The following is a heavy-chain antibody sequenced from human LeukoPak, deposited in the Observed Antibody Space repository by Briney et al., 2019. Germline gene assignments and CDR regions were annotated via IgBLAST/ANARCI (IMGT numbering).Heavy chain of an antibody. CDR1: DDSMSSGSS. V-gene: IGHV4-4*02. D-gene: IGHD3-22*01. CDR3: ARVNYYDSSAFDY. CDR2: IYDSGNT. J-gene: IGHJ4*02. Sequence: AGTLSLTCAVSDDSMSSGSSWSWVRQPPGKGLEWIGEIYDSGNTDLNPSVKSRVTLSLDKSKQIFSLNLRAVTAADTAVYYCARVNYYDSSAFDYWGQGTLVTVSS.